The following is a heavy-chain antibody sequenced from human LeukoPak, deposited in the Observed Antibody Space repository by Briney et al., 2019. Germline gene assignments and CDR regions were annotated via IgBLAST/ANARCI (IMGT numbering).Heavy chain of an antibody. D-gene: IGHD2-15*01. J-gene: IGHJ4*02. CDR3: ARSDCSGGSCYSHYFDY. V-gene: IGHV3-64*01. Sequence: GSLRLSCAASGFPFSSYAMHWVRQAPGKGLEYVSAISSNGGSTYYANSVKGRFTISRDNSKNTLYLQMGSLRAEDMAVYYCARSDCSGGSCYSHYFDYWGQGTLVTVSS. CDR1: GFPFSSYA. CDR2: ISSNGGST.